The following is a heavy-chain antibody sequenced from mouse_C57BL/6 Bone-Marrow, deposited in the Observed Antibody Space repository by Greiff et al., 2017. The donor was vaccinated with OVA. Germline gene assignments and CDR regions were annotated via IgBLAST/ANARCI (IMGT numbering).Heavy chain of an antibody. CDR2: IDPSDSYT. Sequence: QVQLQQPGAELVMPGASVKLSCKASGYTFTSYWMHWVKQRPGQDLEWIGEIDPSDSYTNYNQKFKGKSTLTVDKSSSTAYMQLSSLTSEDSAVYYCARGGDYDYFDYWGQGTTLTVSS. D-gene: IGHD2-4*01. V-gene: IGHV1-69*01. CDR3: ARGGDYDYFDY. J-gene: IGHJ2*01. CDR1: GYTFTSYW.